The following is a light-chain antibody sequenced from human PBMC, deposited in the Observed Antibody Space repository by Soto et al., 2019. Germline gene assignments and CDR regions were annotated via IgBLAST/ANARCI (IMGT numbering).Light chain of an antibody. Sequence: EIVMTQSPATLSVSPGERATLSCRASQRVSSKLAWFQQQPGRAPRLLIYATSARATGIPARFSGSGSGTEFTRTISSLQSEDFAVYYCQQYSEWPLTFGGGTRVEIK. CDR2: ATS. V-gene: IGKV3-15*01. CDR3: QQYSEWPLT. CDR1: QRVSSK. J-gene: IGKJ4*02.